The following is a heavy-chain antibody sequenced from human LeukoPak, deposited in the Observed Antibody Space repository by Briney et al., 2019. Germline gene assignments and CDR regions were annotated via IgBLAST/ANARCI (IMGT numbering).Heavy chain of an antibody. J-gene: IGHJ3*02. CDR2: ISSSSSYI. CDR3: AREPPAIAEAGTSAFDI. D-gene: IGHD6-19*01. Sequence: GGSLRLSCAASGFTFSSYSMNWVRQAPGKGLEWVASISSSSSYIYYADSVKGRFTISRDNAKNSLYLQMNSLRAEDTAVYYCAREPPAIAEAGTSAFDIWGQGTMVTVSS. CDR1: GFTFSSYS. V-gene: IGHV3-21*01.